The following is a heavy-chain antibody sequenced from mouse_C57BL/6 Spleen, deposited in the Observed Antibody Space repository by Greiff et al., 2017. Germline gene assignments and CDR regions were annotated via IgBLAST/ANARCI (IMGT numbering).Heavy chain of an antibody. J-gene: IGHJ2*01. D-gene: IGHD1-1*01. CDR1: GFTFSSYA. V-gene: IGHV5-4*03. Sequence: EVKLLESGGSLVKPGGSLKLSCAASGFTFSSYAMSWVRQTPEKRLEWVATISDGGSYTYYPDNVKGRFTISRDNAKNNLYLQMSHLKSEDTAMYYCARGGANYFDDWGQGTTLTVSS. CDR3: ARGGANYFDD. CDR2: ISDGGSYT.